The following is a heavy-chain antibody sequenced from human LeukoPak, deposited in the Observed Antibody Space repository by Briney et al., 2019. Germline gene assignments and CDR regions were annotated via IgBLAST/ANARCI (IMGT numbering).Heavy chain of an antibody. CDR2: INPNSGGT. J-gene: IGHJ4*02. CDR1: RYTSSGEY. D-gene: IGHD3-22*01. Sequence: ASAYVSYTASRYTSSGEYMHRVPQAPGPGLEWMGWINPNSGGTNYAQKFQGRVTMTRDTSISTAYMELSRQRSDDTAVYYWAKSKYYDGSASDYWGQGTLVTVSS. CDR3: AKSKYYDGSASDY. V-gene: IGHV1-2*02.